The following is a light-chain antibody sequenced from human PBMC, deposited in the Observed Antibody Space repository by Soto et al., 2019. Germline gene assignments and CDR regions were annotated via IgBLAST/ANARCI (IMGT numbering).Light chain of an antibody. Sequence: VMTQCPVTLSLSPGDTATLACSASQRVSSHLAWYQQKPGQATRLLIYAESTRATGIPLRLSGSGSETEFTITIRTLQSEDSALYYCQQYNNWPWTFGQGTKVAIK. CDR2: AES. J-gene: IGKJ1*01. V-gene: IGKV3-15*01. CDR3: QQYNNWPWT. CDR1: QRVSSH.